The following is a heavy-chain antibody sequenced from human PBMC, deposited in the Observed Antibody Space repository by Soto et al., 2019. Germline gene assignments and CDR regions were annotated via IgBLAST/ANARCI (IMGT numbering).Heavy chain of an antibody. J-gene: IGHJ3*01. Sequence: GGSLRLSCAVSGFTFNSYSMNWVRQAPGKGLEWVSSIGSFSNYIYYTDSVKGRFTISRDNAKNSLYLQMNSLRAEDTAVYYCARDQLYYNDISGRPLNAFDVWGQGTMVTVSS. CDR3: ARDQLYYNDISGRPLNAFDV. V-gene: IGHV3-21*01. D-gene: IGHD3-22*01. CDR1: GFTFNSYS. CDR2: IGSFSNYI.